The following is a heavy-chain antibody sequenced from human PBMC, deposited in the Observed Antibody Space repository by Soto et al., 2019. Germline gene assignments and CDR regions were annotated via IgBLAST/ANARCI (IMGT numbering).Heavy chain of an antibody. CDR2: ISAYNGNT. V-gene: IGHV1-18*04. D-gene: IGHD3-3*02. Sequence: SSVKVSCKASGYTFTSYGISWVRQAPGQGLEWMGWISAYNGNTNYAQKLQGRVTMTTDTSTSTAYMELRSLRSDDTAVYYSARDRRPHPNHFWSGYYRSSPQSFDPWGQGTLVIVSA. J-gene: IGHJ5*02. CDR3: ARDRRPHPNHFWSGYYRSSPQSFDP. CDR1: GYTFTSYG.